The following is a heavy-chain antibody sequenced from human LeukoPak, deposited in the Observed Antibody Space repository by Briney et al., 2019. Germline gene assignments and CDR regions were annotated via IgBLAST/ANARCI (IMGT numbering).Heavy chain of an antibody. Sequence: ASGTLSLTCAVSGGSISSSNWWSWVRQPPGQGLEWIGEIYHSGSTNYNPSLKSRVTISVDKSKNQFSLKLSSVTAADTAVYYCARYCSGGSCYSAFDIWGQGTMVTVSS. CDR2: IYHSGST. V-gene: IGHV4-4*02. CDR3: ARYCSGGSCYSAFDI. J-gene: IGHJ3*02. D-gene: IGHD2-15*01. CDR1: GGSISSSNW.